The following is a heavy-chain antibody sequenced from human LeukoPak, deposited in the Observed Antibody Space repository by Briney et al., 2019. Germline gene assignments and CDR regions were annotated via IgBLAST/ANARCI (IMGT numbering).Heavy chain of an antibody. J-gene: IGHJ3*02. D-gene: IGHD3-22*01. CDR2: ISSSSSYI. CDR1: GFTFSSYS. Sequence: GGSLRLSCAASGFTFSSYSMNWVRQAPGKGLEWVSSISSSSSYIYYADSVKGRFTISRDNAKNSLYLQMNSLRAEDTAVYYCAKGRAIEAFDIWGQWTMVTVSS. V-gene: IGHV3-21*01. CDR3: AKGRAIEAFDI.